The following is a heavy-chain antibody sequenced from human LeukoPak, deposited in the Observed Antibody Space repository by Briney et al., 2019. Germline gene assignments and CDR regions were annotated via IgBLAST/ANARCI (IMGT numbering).Heavy chain of an antibody. J-gene: IGHJ6*03. Sequence: ASVKVSCKASGYTFTSYGISWVRQAPGQGLEWMGWISAYNGNTNYAQKLQGRVTMTTDTSTSTAYMELRSLRSDDTAVYYCARAFGSRIAAAGTPYYYYYMDVWGKGTTVTVSS. CDR1: GYTFTSYG. CDR3: ARAFGSRIAAAGTPYYYYYMDV. V-gene: IGHV1-18*01. D-gene: IGHD6-13*01. CDR2: ISAYNGNT.